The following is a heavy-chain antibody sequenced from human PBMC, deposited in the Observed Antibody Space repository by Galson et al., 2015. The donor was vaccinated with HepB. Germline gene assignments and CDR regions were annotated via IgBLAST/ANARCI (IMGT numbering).Heavy chain of an antibody. CDR3: ARDLVLASTGTLDY. CDR2: LWCDGSRK. J-gene: IGHJ4*02. CDR1: GFTFRSYG. V-gene: IGHV3-33*01. D-gene: IGHD6-13*01. Sequence: SLRLSCAASGFTFRSYGMHWVRQVPGKGLEWVAVLWCDGSRKYYADSVKGRFTISRDNSKNTLYLEMNSLRADDTAVYYCARDLVLASTGTLDYWGQGSLITVSS.